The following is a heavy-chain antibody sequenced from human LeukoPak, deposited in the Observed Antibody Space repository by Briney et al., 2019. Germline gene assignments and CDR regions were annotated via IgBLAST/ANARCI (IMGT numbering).Heavy chain of an antibody. Sequence: SQTLSLTCNVSGGSINSAGYYWSWIRQPPGKDLEWIGYIYYSGSTYHSPSLKSRLTISLDTSKTQFSLKLGSVTAADTAVYYCARGSSNWSNAFDIWGQGTMVIVSS. J-gene: IGHJ3*02. CDR1: GGSINSAGYY. CDR3: ARGSSNWSNAFDI. CDR2: IYYSGST. D-gene: IGHD6-13*01. V-gene: IGHV4-30-4*01.